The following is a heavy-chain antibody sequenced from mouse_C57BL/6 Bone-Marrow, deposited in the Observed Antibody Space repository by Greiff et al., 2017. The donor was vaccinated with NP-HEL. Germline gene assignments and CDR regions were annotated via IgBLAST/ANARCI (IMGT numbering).Heavy chain of an antibody. J-gene: IGHJ3*01. D-gene: IGHD2-1*01. CDR1: GYTFTSYW. V-gene: IGHV1-50*01. Sequence: QVQLQQPGAELVKPGASVKLSCKASGYTFTSYWMQWVKQRPGQGLEWIGEIDPSDSYTNYNQQFKGKATLTVDTSSSTAYMQLSSLTSEDSAVYYCARGNGKTWFAYWGQGTLVTVSA. CDR3: ARGNGKTWFAY. CDR2: IDPSDSYT.